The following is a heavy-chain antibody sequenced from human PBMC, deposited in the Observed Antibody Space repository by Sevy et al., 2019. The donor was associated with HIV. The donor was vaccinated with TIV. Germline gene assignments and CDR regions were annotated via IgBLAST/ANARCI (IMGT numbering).Heavy chain of an antibody. Sequence: LSLTCTVSGGSISSSTYYWGWIRQPPGKGLEWIASIYYSGSTYYNVSLESRVTISVDMSKNQFSLRLSSVTAADTAVYYCARHGGIAVATLDYWGQGTLVTVSS. J-gene: IGHJ4*02. CDR2: IYYSGST. D-gene: IGHD6-19*01. CDR3: ARHGGIAVATLDY. V-gene: IGHV4-39*01. CDR1: GGSISSSTYY.